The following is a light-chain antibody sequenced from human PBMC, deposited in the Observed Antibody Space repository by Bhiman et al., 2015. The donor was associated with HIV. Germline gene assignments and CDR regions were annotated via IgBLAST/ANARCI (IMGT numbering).Light chain of an antibody. CDR1: ALGNKY. Sequence: SYELTQPPSVSVSPGQTASITCSGHALGNKYVNWYQQKAGQSPVLVIYQDTERPSGVSNRFSGSKSVNTASLTISGLQAEDEADYYCSSYTTSSTFLFGTGTKVTVL. CDR3: SSYTTSSTFL. CDR2: QDT. V-gene: IGLV3-1*01. J-gene: IGLJ1*01.